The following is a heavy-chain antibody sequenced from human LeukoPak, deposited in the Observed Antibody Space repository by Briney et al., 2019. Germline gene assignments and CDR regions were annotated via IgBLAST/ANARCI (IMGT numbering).Heavy chain of an antibody. Sequence: GALRLSCAASGFTFDDYAMHWVRQAPGKGLEWVGCISYGGTTYYNPSLTSRVTISLDTSKNQFSLNLGSVTAADTAVYYCVKYSSGAYYIDSWGQGTLVTVSS. D-gene: IGHD2-15*01. J-gene: IGHJ4*02. V-gene: IGHV4-59*01. CDR2: ISYGGTT. CDR1: GFTFDDYA. CDR3: VKYSSGAYYIDS.